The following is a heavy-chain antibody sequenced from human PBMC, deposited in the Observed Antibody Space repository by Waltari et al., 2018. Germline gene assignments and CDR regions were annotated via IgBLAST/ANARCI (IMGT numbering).Heavy chain of an antibody. Sequence: QVQLQHWGAGLLKPSETLSLTCAVYGGSFSGYYWSWIRQPHAKGLECIGEINHRGSTNYNPSLKSRVTISVDTSKNQFSLKLSSVTAADTAVDYCARGENYYGSGSYYSPHDYYYYYMDVWGKGTTVTVSS. D-gene: IGHD3-10*01. CDR2: INHRGST. CDR1: GGSFSGYY. J-gene: IGHJ6*03. V-gene: IGHV4-34*01. CDR3: ARGENYYGSGSYYSPHDYYYYYMDV.